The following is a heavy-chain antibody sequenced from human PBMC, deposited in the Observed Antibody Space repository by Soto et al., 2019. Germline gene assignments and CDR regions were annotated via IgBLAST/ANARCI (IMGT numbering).Heavy chain of an antibody. Sequence: PAGSLRLCCAASGFTFNNYAVTLVLQGQVEGLELVSGSSVSGDTTYYADSVKGRFTISRDNSKNTLSLQMNSLRAEDTDLYYCAKGVDSIGYGGFNWGQGTQVTVYS. CDR3: AKGVDSIGYGGFN. J-gene: IGHJ4*02. V-gene: IGHV3-23*01. CDR1: GFTFNNYA. CDR2: SSVSGDTT. D-gene: IGHD3-22*01.